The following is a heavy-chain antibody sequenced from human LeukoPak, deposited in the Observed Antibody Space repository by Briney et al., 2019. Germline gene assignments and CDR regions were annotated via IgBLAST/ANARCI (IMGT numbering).Heavy chain of an antibody. V-gene: IGHV3-66*01. Sequence: PGGSLRLSCEASGFTFGSHAMYWVRQAPGKGLEWVSVIYSGGSTYYADSVKGRFTISRDNSKNTLYLQMNSLRAEDTAVYYCARDPQGVGAKGQPGNYWGQGTLVTVSS. CDR1: GFTFGSHA. J-gene: IGHJ4*02. CDR2: IYSGGST. D-gene: IGHD1-26*01. CDR3: ARDPQGVGAKGQPGNY.